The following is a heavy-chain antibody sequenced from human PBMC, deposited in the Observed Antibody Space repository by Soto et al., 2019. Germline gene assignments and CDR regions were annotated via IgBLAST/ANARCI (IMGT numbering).Heavy chain of an antibody. J-gene: IGHJ4*02. CDR3: ARHFKTTLYSSGWEEIDY. D-gene: IGHD6-19*01. CDR2: IYPGDSDT. CDR1: GYSFTSYW. Sequence: GESLKISCKGSGYSFTSYWIGWVRQMPGKGLEWMGIIYPGDSDTRYSPSFQGQVTISADKSISTAYLQWSSLKASDTAMYYCARHFKTTLYSSGWEEIDYWGQGTLVTVSS. V-gene: IGHV5-51*01.